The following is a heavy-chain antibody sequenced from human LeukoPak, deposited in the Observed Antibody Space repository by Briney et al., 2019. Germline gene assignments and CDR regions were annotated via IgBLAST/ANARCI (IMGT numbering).Heavy chain of an antibody. V-gene: IGHV3-30*03. CDR1: GFTFSSYG. CDR3: ARGRSVGDIDY. CDR2: ISYDGSNK. D-gene: IGHD3-16*01. J-gene: IGHJ4*02. Sequence: GGSLRLSCAASGFTFSSYGMHWVRQAPGKGLEWVAVISYDGSNKYYADSVKGRFTISRDDSKNTLYLQMNSLRAEDTAVYYCARGRSVGDIDYWGQGTLVAVSS.